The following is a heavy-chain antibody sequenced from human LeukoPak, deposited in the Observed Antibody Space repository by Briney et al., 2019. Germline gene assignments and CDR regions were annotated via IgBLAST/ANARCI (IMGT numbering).Heavy chain of an antibody. CDR1: GFTFSSYG. J-gene: IGHJ1*01. V-gene: IGHV3-15*05. D-gene: IGHD3-22*01. CDR2: IKSKTDGGTT. CDR3: TPLTYHCDSSGYYYVGYFQH. Sequence: GGTLRLSCAASGFTFSSYGMHWVRQAPGKGLEWVGRIKSKTDGGTTDYAAPVQGRFTISRDDSKNTLYLQMNSVKTEDTAVYYCTPLTYHCDSSGYYYVGYFQHWGQGTLVTVSS.